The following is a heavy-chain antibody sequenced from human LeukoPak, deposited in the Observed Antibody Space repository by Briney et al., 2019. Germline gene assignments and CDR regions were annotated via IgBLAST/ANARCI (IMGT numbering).Heavy chain of an antibody. CDR1: GFTFSSYS. J-gene: IGHJ4*02. V-gene: IGHV3-7*01. CDR2: IKQDGSEK. Sequence: PGGSLRLSCAASGFTFSSYSMNWVRQAPGKGLEWVANIKQDGSEKYYVDSVKGRFTISRDNAKNSLYLQMNSLRAEDTAVYYCARGVTNDYWGQGTLVTVSS. D-gene: IGHD4-17*01. CDR3: ARGVTNDY.